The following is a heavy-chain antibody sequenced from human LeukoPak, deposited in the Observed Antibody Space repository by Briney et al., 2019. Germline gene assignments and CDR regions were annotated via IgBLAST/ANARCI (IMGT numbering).Heavy chain of an antibody. CDR1: GYSFTSYW. CDR3: ARQYYDSSGYHLYFDY. J-gene: IGHJ4*02. D-gene: IGHD3-22*01. V-gene: IGHV5-51*01. CDR2: IYPGDSDT. Sequence: GESLKISCMGSGYSFTSYWIGWVRQMPGKGLEWMGIIYPGDSDTRYSPSFQGQVTISADKSISTAYLQWSSLKASDTAMYYCARQYYDSSGYHLYFDYWGQGTLVTVSS.